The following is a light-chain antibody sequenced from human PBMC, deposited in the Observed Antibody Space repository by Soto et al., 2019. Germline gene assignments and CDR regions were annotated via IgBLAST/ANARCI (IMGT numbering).Light chain of an antibody. Sequence: IVLTPSPSTLSLPSGERATRSCRASQSVTHSYLAWYQQKPGQAPRPLIFGASTRAAGIPARFSGSGSGTEFTLPISSLQSEDFAVYYCQQYSNWPLTFGGGTKVDIK. J-gene: IGKJ4*01. CDR1: QSVTHSY. CDR3: QQYSNWPLT. V-gene: IGKV3D-15*01. CDR2: GAS.